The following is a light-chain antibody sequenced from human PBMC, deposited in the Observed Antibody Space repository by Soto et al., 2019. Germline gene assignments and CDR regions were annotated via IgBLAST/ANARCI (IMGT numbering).Light chain of an antibody. CDR1: SSEVGGYNY. J-gene: IGLJ1*01. CDR2: EVS. Sequence: QSALTQPPSASGAPGQSVTISCTGTSSEVGGYNYVSWYQQHPGKAPKLMIYEVSKRPSGVPDRFSGSKSGNTASLTVSGLQAEDEADYYCSSYAGSNYVFGTG. V-gene: IGLV2-8*01. CDR3: SSYAGSNYV.